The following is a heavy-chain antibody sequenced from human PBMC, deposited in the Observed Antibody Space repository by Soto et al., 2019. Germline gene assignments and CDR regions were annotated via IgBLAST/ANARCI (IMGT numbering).Heavy chain of an antibody. V-gene: IGHV1-69*13. Sequence: SVKVSCKASGGTFSSYAISWVRQAPGQGLEWMGGIIPIFGTANYAQKFQGRVTITADESTSTAYMELSSLRSEDAAGYSCAGPFRAGLIDASRYLWFDPWGQGTLVTVSS. D-gene: IGHD3-22*01. CDR1: GGTFSSYA. CDR3: AGPFRAGLIDASRYLWFDP. J-gene: IGHJ5*02. CDR2: IIPIFGTA.